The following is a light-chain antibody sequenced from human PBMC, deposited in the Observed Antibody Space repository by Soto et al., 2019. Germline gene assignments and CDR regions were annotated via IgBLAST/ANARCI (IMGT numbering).Light chain of an antibody. Sequence: DIQMTQSPSSLSASVGDRVTITCRASQGISNFLAWYQHKQGKVPKLLIYAASTLQSGVPSRFSGSGSATDFTLTISSLQPEDVATYYCQKYKSAPSLTFGGGTKVEIK. CDR1: QGISNF. CDR3: QKYKSAPSLT. CDR2: AAS. V-gene: IGKV1-27*01. J-gene: IGKJ4*01.